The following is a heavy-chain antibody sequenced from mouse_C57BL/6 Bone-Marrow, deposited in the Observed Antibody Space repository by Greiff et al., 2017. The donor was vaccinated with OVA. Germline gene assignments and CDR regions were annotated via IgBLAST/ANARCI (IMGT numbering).Heavy chain of an antibody. J-gene: IGHJ3*01. CDR2: ISSKSSNSAT. CDR3: VSYYDYDDRFAY. CDR1: GFTFNTYA. Sequence: EVKLVESGGGLVQPKGSLKLSCAASGFTFNTYAMYWVRQAPGKGLEWVARISSKSSNSATYYAVSVKDSFTISKDDSQSMLYLQMNNLKTEDTAMYYCVSYYDYDDRFAYWGQGTLVTVSA. V-gene: IGHV10-3*01. D-gene: IGHD2-4*01.